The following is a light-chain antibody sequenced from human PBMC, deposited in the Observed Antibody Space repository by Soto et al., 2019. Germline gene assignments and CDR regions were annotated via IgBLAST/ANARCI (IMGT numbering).Light chain of an antibody. CDR1: SSDVGGYNY. Sequence: QSALTQPRSVSGSPGQSVTISCSGTSSDVGGYNYVSWYQQHPGKAPKFMIYDVSERPSGVPDRFSGSKSGNTASLTISGLQAEDEADYYCCSYAGRYTLVFGEGTKVTVL. V-gene: IGLV2-11*01. CDR2: DVS. CDR3: CSYAGRYTLV. J-gene: IGLJ2*01.